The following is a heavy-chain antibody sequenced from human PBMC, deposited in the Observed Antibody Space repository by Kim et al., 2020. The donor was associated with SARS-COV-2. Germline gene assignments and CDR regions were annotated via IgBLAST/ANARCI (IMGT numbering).Heavy chain of an antibody. CDR1: GYTFTSYY. D-gene: IGHD6-13*01. CDR2: INPSGGST. Sequence: ASVKVSCKASGYTFTSYYMHWVRQAPGQGLEWMGIINPSGGSTSYAQKFQGRVTMTRDTSTSAVYMELSSLRSEDTAVYYCAREVAAADFDYWGQGTLVTVSS. J-gene: IGHJ4*02. V-gene: IGHV1-46*01. CDR3: AREVAAADFDY.